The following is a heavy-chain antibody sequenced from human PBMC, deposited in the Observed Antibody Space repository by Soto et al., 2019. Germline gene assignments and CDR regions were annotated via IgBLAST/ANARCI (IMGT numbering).Heavy chain of an antibody. D-gene: IGHD2-15*01. V-gene: IGHV3-23*01. Sequence: WGSLRLSCAASGFTFSSSAMSSVRRAPGKGQEWVSAIRGSGGSTYYADSVKGRFTISRDNSMNTLYLQMNSLRAEDTAVYYCAKDVREGYCSGGSCYTAFEIGCQGAMVKVSS. CDR2: IRGSGGST. J-gene: IGHJ3*02. CDR1: GFTFSSSA. CDR3: AKDVREGYCSGGSCYTAFEI.